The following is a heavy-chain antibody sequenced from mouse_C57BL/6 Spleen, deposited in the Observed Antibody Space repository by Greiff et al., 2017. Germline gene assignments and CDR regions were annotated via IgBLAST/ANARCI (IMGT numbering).Heavy chain of an antibody. CDR2: IYPGSGNT. J-gene: IGHJ2*01. D-gene: IGHD1-1*01. CDR3: ARNYGSPDYFDY. Sequence: QVQLKESGPELVKPGASVKISCKASGYSFTSYYIHWVKQRPGQGLAWIGWIYPGSGNTKYNEKFKGKATLTADTSSSTAYMQLSSLTSEDSAVYYCARNYGSPDYFDYWGQGTTLTVSS. CDR1: GYSFTSYY. V-gene: IGHV1-66*01.